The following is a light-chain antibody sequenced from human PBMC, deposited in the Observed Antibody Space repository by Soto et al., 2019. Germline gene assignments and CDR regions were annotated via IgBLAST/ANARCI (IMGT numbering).Light chain of an antibody. CDR2: RAS. Sequence: EIVLTQSPATLSLSPGERATLSCRASQSVNSNLAWYQQKPGQAPRLLIYRASTRATGIPARFSGSGSGTEFTLTISSLQSEDSAVYYCQQFHSSPPLTLGGGTKVDIK. J-gene: IGKJ4*01. CDR1: QSVNSN. CDR3: QQFHSSPPLT. V-gene: IGKV3-15*01.